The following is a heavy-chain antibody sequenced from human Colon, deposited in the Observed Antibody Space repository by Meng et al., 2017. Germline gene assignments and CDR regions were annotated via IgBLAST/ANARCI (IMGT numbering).Heavy chain of an antibody. J-gene: IGHJ4*02. CDR3: ARGYRGSTYFAY. V-gene: IGHV4-30-2*01. CDR1: GDSVTTTLSS. D-gene: IGHD3-16*01. CDR2: IYDNGYT. Sequence: QLQLQESGSTLVKPSHTLSLTCAVSGDSVTTTLSSWSWIRQPPGKALEWIGNIYDNGYTYYSPSLRSRVTISVDRSNNQFYLNLNSVTAADTAVYFCARGYRGSTYFAYWGQGILVTVSS.